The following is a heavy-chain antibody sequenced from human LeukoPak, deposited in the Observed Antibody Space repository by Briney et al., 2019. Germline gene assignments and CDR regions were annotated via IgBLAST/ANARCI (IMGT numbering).Heavy chain of an antibody. Sequence: GSLRLSCAASGFTFDDYGMSWVRQVPGKGLEWVSGINWNGGITDYADSVKGRFTISRDNTKNSLYLQMNSLRADDTALYYCVRAPLDFWSGYYIRGYYFDLWGQGTLVTVSS. CDR2: INWNGGIT. CDR3: VRAPLDFWSGYYIRGYYFDL. D-gene: IGHD3-3*01. V-gene: IGHV3-20*04. CDR1: GFTFDDYG. J-gene: IGHJ4*02.